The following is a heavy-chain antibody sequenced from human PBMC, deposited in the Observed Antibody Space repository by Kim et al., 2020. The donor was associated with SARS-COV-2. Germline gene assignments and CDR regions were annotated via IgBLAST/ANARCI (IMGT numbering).Heavy chain of an antibody. V-gene: IGHV3-53*01. Sequence: GGSLRLSRAASGFTVSSNYMSWVRQAPGKGLEWVSVIYSGGSTYYADSVKGRVTISRDNSKNTLYLQMNSLRAEDTAVYYCARGRYDSSGYYERYFFDYWGQGTLVTVSS. CDR1: GFTVSSNY. CDR3: ARGRYDSSGYYERYFFDY. J-gene: IGHJ4*02. D-gene: IGHD3-22*01. CDR2: IYSGGST.